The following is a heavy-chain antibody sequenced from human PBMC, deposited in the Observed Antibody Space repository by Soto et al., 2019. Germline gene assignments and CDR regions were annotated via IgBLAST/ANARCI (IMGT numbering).Heavy chain of an antibody. J-gene: IGHJ4*02. V-gene: IGHV3-23*01. CDR3: AKDRDWGSKNYFDY. D-gene: IGHD7-27*01. CDR2: ISGSGGST. Sequence: GGSLRLSCAASGFTFSSYAMSWVRQAPGKGLEWVSAISGSGGSTYYADSVKGRFTISRDNSKNTLYLQMNSLRAEDTDVYYCAKDRDWGSKNYFDYWGQGTLVTVSS. CDR1: GFTFSSYA.